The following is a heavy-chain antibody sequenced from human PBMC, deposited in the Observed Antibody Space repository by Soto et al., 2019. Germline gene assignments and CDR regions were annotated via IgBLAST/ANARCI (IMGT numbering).Heavy chain of an antibody. V-gene: IGHV3-33*01. CDR2: IWNDGSNK. CDR1: GFTFSSQG. Sequence: GESLRPSSAASGFTFSSQGMQWVRQAPGKGLWCEAVIWNDGSNKSNADSVKGRFTISRDNSKNTLYLQMNSLRAEDTAVYYCARGLLDLRAAIRGVYYYYGMDVWGQGTTVTVYS. J-gene: IGHJ6*02. D-gene: IGHD2-2*02. CDR3: ARGLLDLRAAIRGVYYYYGMDV.